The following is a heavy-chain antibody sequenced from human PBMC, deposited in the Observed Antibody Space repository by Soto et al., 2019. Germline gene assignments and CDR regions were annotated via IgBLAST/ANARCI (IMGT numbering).Heavy chain of an antibody. CDR1: GFTFRSYS. Sequence: LRLSCAASGFTFRSYSMNWVRQAPGKGLEWVSYISSSNRTINHADSVKGRFIISRDNAKSSLYLQMHSLRDEDTAVYYCAREGWPLLQTGMDVWGQGTTVTVSS. CDR2: ISSSNRTI. D-gene: IGHD2-15*01. J-gene: IGHJ6*02. CDR3: AREGWPLLQTGMDV. V-gene: IGHV3-48*02.